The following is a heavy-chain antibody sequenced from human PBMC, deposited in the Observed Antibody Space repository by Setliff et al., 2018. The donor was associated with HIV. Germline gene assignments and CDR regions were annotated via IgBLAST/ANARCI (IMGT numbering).Heavy chain of an antibody. CDR2: INPSVGST. J-gene: IGHJ6*03. Sequence: ASVKVSCKASGYTFTSYGISWVRQAPGQGLEWMAVINPSVGSTNFAQKFQGRVTMTTDTSTSTAYMELRSLRSDDTAVYYCARRTIDYYYMDVWGKGTTVTVSS. CDR3: ARRTIDYYYMDV. CDR1: GYTFTSYG. V-gene: IGHV1-18*01.